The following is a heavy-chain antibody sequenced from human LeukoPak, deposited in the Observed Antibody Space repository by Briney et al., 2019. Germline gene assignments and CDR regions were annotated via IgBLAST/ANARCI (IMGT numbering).Heavy chain of an antibody. Sequence: GRSLRLSCAASGFTFDDYAMHWVRHAPGKGLEWVPGISWNSGSIGYADSVKGRFTISRDNAKNSLYLQMSSLRAEDTALYYCAKETYYYDSSGYYGPFDYWGQGTLVTVSS. D-gene: IGHD3-22*01. J-gene: IGHJ4*02. CDR3: AKETYYYDSSGYYGPFDY. CDR2: ISWNSGSI. V-gene: IGHV3-9*01. CDR1: GFTFDDYA.